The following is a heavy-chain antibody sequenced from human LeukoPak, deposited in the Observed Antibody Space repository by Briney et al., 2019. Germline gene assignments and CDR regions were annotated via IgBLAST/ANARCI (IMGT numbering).Heavy chain of an antibody. CDR3: ARGGGYGLNDY. D-gene: IGHD5-12*01. V-gene: IGHV4-59*08. J-gene: IGHJ4*02. CDR1: GGSISSYH. Sequence: SETLSLTCTVSGGSISSYHWSWSRQPPGKGLEWIGYIYYSGSTNYNPPLKSRVTISVDTSKNQFSLKLSSVTAADTAVYYCARGGGYGLNDYWGQGTLVTVSS. CDR2: IYYSGST.